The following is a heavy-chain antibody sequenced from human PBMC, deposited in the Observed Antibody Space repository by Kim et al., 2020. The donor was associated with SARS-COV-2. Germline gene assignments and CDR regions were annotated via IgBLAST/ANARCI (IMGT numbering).Heavy chain of an antibody. J-gene: IGHJ1*01. D-gene: IGHD2-2*01. CDR3: ARDLVPAAMGPEYFQH. V-gene: IGHV3-21*01. CDR2: ISSSSSYI. Sequence: GGSLRLSCAASGFTFSSYSMNWVRQAPGKGLEWVSSISSSSSYIYYADSVKGRFTISRDNAKNSLYLQMNSLRAEDTAVYYCARDLVPAAMGPEYFQHWGQGTLVTVSS. CDR1: GFTFSSYS.